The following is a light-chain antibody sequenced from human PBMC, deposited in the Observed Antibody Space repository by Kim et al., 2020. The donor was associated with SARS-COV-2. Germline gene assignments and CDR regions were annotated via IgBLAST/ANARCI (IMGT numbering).Light chain of an antibody. CDR2: RNN. CDR1: TNNVGNRR. Sequence: QTTTLTCTGKTNNVGNRRAAWLQQHQGHPPKLLSYRNNNRPSGISERFSASRSGSTASLTITGLQPEDEADYYCSAWDSALSAWVFGGGTQLTVL. J-gene: IGLJ3*02. CDR3: SAWDSALSAWV. V-gene: IGLV10-54*04.